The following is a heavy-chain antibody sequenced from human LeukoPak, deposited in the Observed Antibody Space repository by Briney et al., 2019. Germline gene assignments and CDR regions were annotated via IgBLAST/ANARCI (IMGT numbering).Heavy chain of an antibody. J-gene: IGHJ4*02. V-gene: IGHV3-13*01. CDR1: GFTFSSYD. CDR3: ARGALFRSGWYGQFDY. CDR2: IGTAGDT. Sequence: PGGSLRLSCAASGFTFSSYDMHWVRQATGKGLEWVSAIGTAGDTYYPGSVKGRFTISRENAKNSLYLQMNSLRAGDTAVYYCARGALFRSGWYGQFDYWGQGTLVTVSS. D-gene: IGHD6-19*01.